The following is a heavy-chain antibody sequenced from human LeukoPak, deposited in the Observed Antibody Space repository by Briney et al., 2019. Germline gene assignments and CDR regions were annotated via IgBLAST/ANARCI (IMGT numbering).Heavy chain of an antibody. J-gene: IGHJ5*02. V-gene: IGHV4-34*01. CDR1: GGSFSGYY. CDR2: INHSGST. Sequence: SETLSLTCAVYGGSFSGYYWSWIRQPPGKGLEWIGEINHSGSTNYNPSLKSRVTISVDTSKSQFSLKLSSVTAADTAVYYCARVRSVAGTELNWFDPWGQGTLVTVSS. CDR3: ARVRSVAGTELNWFDP. D-gene: IGHD6-19*01.